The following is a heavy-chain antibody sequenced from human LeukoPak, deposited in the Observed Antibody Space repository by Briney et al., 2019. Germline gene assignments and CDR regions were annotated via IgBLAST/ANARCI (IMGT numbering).Heavy chain of an antibody. CDR1: GYTFTGYY. CDR2: INPNSGGT. CDR3: ARDFTSHPYFDY. Sequence: ASVKVSCKASGYTFTGYYMHWVRQAPGQGLEWMGWINPNSGGTNYAQKFQGRVTTTRDTSISTAYMELSRLRSDDTAVYYCARDFTSHPYFDYWGQGTLVTVSS. V-gene: IGHV1-2*02. D-gene: IGHD2-2*01. J-gene: IGHJ4*02.